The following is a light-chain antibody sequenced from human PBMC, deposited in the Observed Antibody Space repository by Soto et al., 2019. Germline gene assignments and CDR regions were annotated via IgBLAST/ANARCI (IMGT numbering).Light chain of an antibody. CDR2: DVS. Sequence: QSVLTQPASVSGSPGQSITISCTGTSSDVGGYNYVSWYQHHPGKAPRVMIYDVSNRPSGVSNRFSGSKSGNTASLTISGLQAEDEADYYCSSYRSSTVVFGGGTKLTVL. J-gene: IGLJ2*01. V-gene: IGLV2-14*03. CDR1: SSDVGGYNY. CDR3: SSYRSSTVV.